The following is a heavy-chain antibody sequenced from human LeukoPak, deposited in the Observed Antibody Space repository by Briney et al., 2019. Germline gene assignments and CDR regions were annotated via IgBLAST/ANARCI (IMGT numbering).Heavy chain of an antibody. V-gene: IGHV4-38-2*01. CDR3: ARGGGYYDSSGYYSEYFQH. D-gene: IGHD3-22*01. Sequence: SETLSLTCAVSGYSISSGYYWGWIRQPPGKGLEWIGSIYYSGSTYYNPSLKSRVTISVDTPKNQFSLKLSSVTAADTAVYYCARGGGYYDSSGYYSEYFQHWGQGTLVTVSS. CDR1: GYSISSGYY. CDR2: IYYSGST. J-gene: IGHJ1*01.